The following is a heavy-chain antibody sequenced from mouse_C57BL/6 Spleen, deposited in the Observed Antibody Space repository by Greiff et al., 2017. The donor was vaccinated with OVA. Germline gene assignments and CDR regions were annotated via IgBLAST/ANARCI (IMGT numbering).Heavy chain of an antibody. Sequence: EVNLVESGGGLVKPGGSLKLSCAASGFTFSSYTMSWVRQTPEKRLEWVATISGGGGNTYYPDSVKGRFTISRDNAKNTLYLQMSSLRSEDTALYYCAREGNWDGGFAYWGQGTLVTVSA. CDR2: ISGGGGNT. D-gene: IGHD4-1*01. CDR1: GFTFSSYT. V-gene: IGHV5-9*01. J-gene: IGHJ3*01. CDR3: AREGNWDGGFAY.